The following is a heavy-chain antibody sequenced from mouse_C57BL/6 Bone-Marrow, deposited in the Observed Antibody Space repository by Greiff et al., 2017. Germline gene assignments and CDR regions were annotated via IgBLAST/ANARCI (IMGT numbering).Heavy chain of an antibody. CDR2: IWTGGGT. CDR1: GFSLTSYA. CDR3: ARNWIYYYGSGYFDV. J-gene: IGHJ1*03. D-gene: IGHD1-1*01. V-gene: IGHV2-9-1*01. Sequence: VQVVESGPGLVAPSQSLSITCTVSGFSLTSYAISWVRQPPGKGLEWLGVIWTGGGTNYNSALKYRLSISKDNSKSQVFLKMNSLQTDDTARYYCARNWIYYYGSGYFDVWGTGTTVTVSS.